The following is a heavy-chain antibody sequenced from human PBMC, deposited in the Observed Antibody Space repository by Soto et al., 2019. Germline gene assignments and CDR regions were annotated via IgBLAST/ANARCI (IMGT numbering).Heavy chain of an antibody. CDR3: ARDNGQWLVG. V-gene: IGHV1-18*01. CDR1: GYGFTAYG. Sequence: QVQLVQSGAEVKNPGASVKVSCKTSGYGFTAYGITWVRQAPGQGFEWMGRTTTYNGNTKYAQKVQGRVTKTTDTSTSTASMELGSLRFDGAAVYYCARDNGQWLVGWGQGTLVTVSS. J-gene: IGHJ4*02. D-gene: IGHD6-19*01. CDR2: TTTYNGNT.